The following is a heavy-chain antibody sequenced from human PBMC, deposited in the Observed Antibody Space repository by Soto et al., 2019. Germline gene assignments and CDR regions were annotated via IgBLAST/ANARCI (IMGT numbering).Heavy chain of an antibody. CDR2: ISGRGSTI. J-gene: IGHJ6*03. CDR3: ANGYNWNDYFYMDV. V-gene: IGHV3-23*01. CDR1: GFTFSSYA. D-gene: IGHD1-1*01. Sequence: GSLRLSCAASGFTFSSYAMSWVRQAPGKGLEWVSGISGRGSTIYYADSVKGRFTISRDNSKNTLYLQMNSLRAEDRAVYYCANGYNWNDYFYMDVWGKGTTVTVSS.